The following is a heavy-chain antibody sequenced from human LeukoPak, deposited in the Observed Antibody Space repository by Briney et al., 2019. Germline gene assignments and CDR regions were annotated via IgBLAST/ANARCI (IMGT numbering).Heavy chain of an antibody. J-gene: IGHJ6*03. CDR3: ARVTAAAGALKYLGPSNYYYYYMDV. CDR2: IIPIFGTA. D-gene: IGHD6-13*01. CDR1: GGTFSSYA. Sequence: GASVKVSCKASGGTFSSYAISWVRQAPGQGLEWMGGIIPIFGTANYAQKFQGRVTITADKSTSTAYMELSSLRSEDTAVYYCARVTAAAGALKYLGPSNYYYYYMDVWGKGTTVTVSS. V-gene: IGHV1-69*06.